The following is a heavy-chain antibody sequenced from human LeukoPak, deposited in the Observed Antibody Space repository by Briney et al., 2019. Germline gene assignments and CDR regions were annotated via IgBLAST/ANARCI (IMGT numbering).Heavy chain of an antibody. J-gene: IGHJ5*02. D-gene: IGHD3-9*01. V-gene: IGHV4-38-2*02. Sequence: SETLSLTCTVSGYSISSGYYWGWIRQPPGKGLEWIGSIYHSGSTYYNPSLKSRVTISVDTSKNQFSLKLSSVTAADTAVYYCARGGGILRYFDWFSEGCNWFDPWGQGTLVTVSS. CDR1: GYSISSGYY. CDR2: IYHSGST. CDR3: ARGGGILRYFDWFSEGCNWFDP.